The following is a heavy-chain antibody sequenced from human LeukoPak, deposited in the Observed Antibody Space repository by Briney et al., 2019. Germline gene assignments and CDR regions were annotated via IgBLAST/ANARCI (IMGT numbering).Heavy chain of an antibody. CDR2: INHSGST. V-gene: IGHV4-34*01. D-gene: IGHD3-3*01. CDR3: ARGERITIFGVVRRGAFDP. Sequence: PSETLSLTCAVYGGSFSGYYWSWIRQPPGKGLEWTGEINHSGSTNYNPSLKSRVTISVDTSKNQFSLKLSSVTAADTAVYYCARGERITIFGVVRRGAFDPWGQGTLVTVSS. J-gene: IGHJ5*02. CDR1: GGSFSGYY.